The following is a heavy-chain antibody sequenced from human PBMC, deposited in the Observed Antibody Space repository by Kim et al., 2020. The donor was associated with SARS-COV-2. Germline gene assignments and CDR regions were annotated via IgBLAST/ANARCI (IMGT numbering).Heavy chain of an antibody. CDR1: GFTFSSYG. D-gene: IGHD3-16*02. J-gene: IGHJ4*02. V-gene: IGHV3-30*18. CDR3: AKAQGGMITFGGVIAPFDY. Sequence: GGSLRLSCAASGFTFSSYGMHWVRQAPGKVLEWVAVISYDGINKYYADSVKGRFTISRDNSKNTLYLQMNSLRAEDTAVYYCAKAQGGMITFGGVIAPFDYWGQGTLVTVSS. CDR2: ISYDGINK.